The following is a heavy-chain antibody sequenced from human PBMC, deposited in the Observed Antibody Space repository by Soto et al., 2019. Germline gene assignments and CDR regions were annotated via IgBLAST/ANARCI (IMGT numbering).Heavy chain of an antibody. J-gene: IGHJ6*04. CDR2: ISGSGGST. CDR1: GFTFSSYA. CDR3: AKARYYGSGSVALLDV. V-gene: IGHV3-23*01. D-gene: IGHD3-10*01. Sequence: PGGSLRLSCAASGFTFSSYAMSWVRQAPGKGLEWVSAISGSGGSTYYADSVKGRFTISRDNSKNTLYLQMNSLRAEDTAVYYCAKARYYGSGSVALLDVWGKGTTVTVSS.